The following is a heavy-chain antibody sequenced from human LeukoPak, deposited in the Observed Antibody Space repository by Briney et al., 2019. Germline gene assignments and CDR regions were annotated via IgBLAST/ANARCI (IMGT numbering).Heavy chain of an antibody. CDR1: GGSISSYY. J-gene: IGHJ4*02. D-gene: IGHD7-27*01. CDR3: ASNTGTVFDY. CDR2: GYYTGST. V-gene: IGHV4-59*01. Sequence: SETLSLTCTVSGGSISSYYWSWIRQPPGKGLEWIGYGYYTGSTEYNPSLRSRVTISLEMSKQQFSLTLTSVTAVDTAVYYCASNTGTVFDYWGQGALVTVSS.